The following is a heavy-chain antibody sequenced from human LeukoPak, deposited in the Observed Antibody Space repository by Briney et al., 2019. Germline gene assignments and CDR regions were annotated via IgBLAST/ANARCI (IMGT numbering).Heavy chain of an antibody. V-gene: IGHV3-23*01. J-gene: IGHJ4*02. D-gene: IGHD3-22*01. CDR2: ISGGSGST. Sequence: GVSLRLSCAASGFTFSSYAMSWVRQAPGKGLAWVSTISGGSGSTYCADSVKGRFTISRDNSKNTLYLQMNSLRDEDTAVYYCAKHRFESGGYHSTDWGQGTLVTVSS. CDR1: GFTFSSYA. CDR3: AKHRFESGGYHSTD.